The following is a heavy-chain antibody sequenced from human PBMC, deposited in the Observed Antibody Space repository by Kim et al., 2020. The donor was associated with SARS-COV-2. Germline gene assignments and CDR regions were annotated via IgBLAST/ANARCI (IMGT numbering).Heavy chain of an antibody. CDR1: GGSISSSSYY. CDR3: ARDSITTWGTNDY. J-gene: IGHJ4*02. V-gene: IGHV4-39*07. CDR2: IYYSGST. Sequence: SETLSLTCTVSGGSISSSSYYWGWIRQPPGKGLEWIGSIYYSGSTYYNPSLKSRVTISVDTSKNQFSLKLSSVTAADTAVYYCARDSITTWGTNDYWGQGTLVTVSS. D-gene: IGHD1-20*01.